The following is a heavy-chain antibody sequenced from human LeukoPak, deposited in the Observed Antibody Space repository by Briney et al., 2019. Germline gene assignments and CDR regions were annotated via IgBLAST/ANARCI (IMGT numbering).Heavy chain of an antibody. J-gene: IGHJ6*03. V-gene: IGHV3-30*03. CDR2: ISYDGSNK. CDR1: GFTFSSYG. CDR3: ARREVVVAARYYYYYYMDV. D-gene: IGHD2-15*01. Sequence: GGSLRLSCAASGFTFSSYGMHWVRQAPGKGLEWVAVISYDGSNKYYADSVKGRFTISRDISKNTLYLQMNSLRAEDTAVYYCARREVVVAARYYYYYYMDVWGKGTTVTISS.